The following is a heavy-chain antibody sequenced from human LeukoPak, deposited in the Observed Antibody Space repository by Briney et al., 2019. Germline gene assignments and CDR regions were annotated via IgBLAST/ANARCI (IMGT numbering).Heavy chain of an antibody. CDR1: GYTFTGYY. D-gene: IGHD1-14*01. V-gene: IGHV1-2*02. Sequence: ASVKVSCKASGYTFTGYYMHWVRPAPGQGLEWMGWINPNSGGTNYAQKFQGRVTMTRDTSISTAYMELSRLRSDDTAVYYCARDAPGRWYYFDYWGQGTLVTVSS. CDR2: INPNSGGT. J-gene: IGHJ4*02. CDR3: ARDAPGRWYYFDY.